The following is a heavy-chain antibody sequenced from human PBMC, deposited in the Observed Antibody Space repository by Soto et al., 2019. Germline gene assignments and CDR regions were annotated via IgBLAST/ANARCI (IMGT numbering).Heavy chain of an antibody. CDR1: GGSISSYY. Sequence: PSETLSLTCTVSGGSISSYYWSWIRQPPGKGLEWIGYFFYSGSTYYNPSLKSRVTISVDRSKNQFSLKLSSVTAADTAVYYCARGGSYGLLGMDVWGQGTTVTVSS. CDR3: ARGGSYGLLGMDV. J-gene: IGHJ6*02. CDR2: FFYSGST. D-gene: IGHD1-26*01. V-gene: IGHV4-59*12.